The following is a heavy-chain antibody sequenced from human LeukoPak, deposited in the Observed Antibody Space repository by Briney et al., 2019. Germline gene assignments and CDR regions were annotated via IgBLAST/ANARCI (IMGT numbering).Heavy chain of an antibody. CDR2: ITGSSTWT. D-gene: IGHD7-27*01. CDR3: ARELVSLGTGYFDL. Sequence: GGSLRLSCEASGFTFGTYGMTWVRQAPGKGLEWVSGITGSSTWTYYADSVRGRFTISRDKSKNTLHLQMNNLTADDTAIYYCARELVSLGTGYFDLWGRGTLVTVSS. J-gene: IGHJ2*01. V-gene: IGHV3-23*01. CDR1: GFTFGTYG.